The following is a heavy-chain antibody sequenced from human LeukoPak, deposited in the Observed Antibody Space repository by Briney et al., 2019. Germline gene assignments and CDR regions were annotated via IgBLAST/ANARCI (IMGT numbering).Heavy chain of an antibody. J-gene: IGHJ4*02. CDR1: GFTVSSNY. CDR3: ARDSTTVTTDY. V-gene: IGHV3-66*02. Sequence: GGSLRLSCTASGFTVSSNYMSWVRQAPGKGLEWVSVIYSGGTTYYADSVKGRFTISRDNSKNTLYLQMNSLRAEDTAVYYCARDSTTVTTDYWGPGTLVTVSS. CDR2: IYSGGTT. D-gene: IGHD4-17*01.